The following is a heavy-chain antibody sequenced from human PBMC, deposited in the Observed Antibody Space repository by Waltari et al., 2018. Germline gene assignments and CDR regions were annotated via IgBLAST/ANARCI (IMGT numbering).Heavy chain of an antibody. CDR2: IIPIFGTA. V-gene: IGHV1-69*08. Sequence: QVQLVQSGAEVKKPGSSVKVSCKASGGTFSSYAISWVRQAPGQGLEWMGRIIPIFGTANYAQKFQGRVTITADKSTSTAYMELSSLRSEDTAVYYCARTGGHCTGGVCYSYYYGMDVWGQGTTVTVSS. J-gene: IGHJ6*02. CDR3: ARTGGHCTGGVCYSYYYGMDV. D-gene: IGHD2-8*02. CDR1: GGTFSSYA.